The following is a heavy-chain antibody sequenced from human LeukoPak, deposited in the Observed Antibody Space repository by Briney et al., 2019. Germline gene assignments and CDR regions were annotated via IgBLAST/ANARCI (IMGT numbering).Heavy chain of an antibody. CDR3: ARDHYYDSSEVWYYFDY. J-gene: IGHJ4*02. V-gene: IGHV1-69*04. Sequence: VASVKVSCKASGGTFSSYAISWVRQAPGQGLEWMGRIIPILGIANYAQKFQGRVTITADKSTSTAYMELSSLRSEDTAVYYCARDHYYDSSEVWYYFDYWGQGTLVTVSS. CDR1: GGTFSSYA. D-gene: IGHD3-22*01. CDR2: IIPILGIA.